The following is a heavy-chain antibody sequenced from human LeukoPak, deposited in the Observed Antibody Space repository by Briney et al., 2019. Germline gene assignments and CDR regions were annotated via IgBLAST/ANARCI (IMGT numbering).Heavy chain of an antibody. CDR1: GYSFTSYW. J-gene: IGHJ3*02. CDR3: ARLGSVVVTAIPDAFDI. D-gene: IGHD2-21*02. V-gene: IGHV5-51*01. CDR2: IYPGDSDT. Sequence: GESLKISCKGSGYSFTSYWIGWVRQMPGKGLEWMGIIYPGDSDTRYSPSFQGQVTISADKSISTAHLQWSSLKASDTAMYYCARLGSVVVTAIPDAFDIWGQGTMATVSS.